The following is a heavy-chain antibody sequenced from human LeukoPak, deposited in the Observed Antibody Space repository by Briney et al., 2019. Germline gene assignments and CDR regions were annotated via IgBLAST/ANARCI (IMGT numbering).Heavy chain of an antibody. V-gene: IGHV1-46*01. Sequence: GASVKVSCKASGYIFTSYYMHWVRQAPGQGLEWMGIINPSGGSTSYTQKFQGRVTMTRDTSTTTVYMEPSSLRSQDTAVYYCARHKEVGDYYYYFDYWGQGTLVTVSS. CDR3: ARHKEVGDYYYYFDY. CDR1: GYIFTSYY. CDR2: INPSGGST. J-gene: IGHJ4*02. D-gene: IGHD1-26*01.